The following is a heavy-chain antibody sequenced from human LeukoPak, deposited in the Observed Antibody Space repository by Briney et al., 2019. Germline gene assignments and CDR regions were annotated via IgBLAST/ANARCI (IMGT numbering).Heavy chain of an antibody. CDR3: ARHTSGYYSSFDY. D-gene: IGHD3-22*01. J-gene: IGHJ4*02. Sequence: SETLSLTCSVSGGSIRSYYWSWTRQPPGKGLEWIGYIYNTGSTNYNPSLKSRVTISVDPSKNQFSLKLSSVTAADTAVYYCARHTSGYYSSFDYWGQGTLVTVSS. CDR2: IYNTGST. V-gene: IGHV4-59*01. CDR1: GGSIRSYY.